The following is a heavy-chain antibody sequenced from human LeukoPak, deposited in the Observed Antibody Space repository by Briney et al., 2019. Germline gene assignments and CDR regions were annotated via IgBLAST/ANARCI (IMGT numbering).Heavy chain of an antibody. CDR3: AREDSSGWKQLPVGWFDP. V-gene: IGHV4-39*02. J-gene: IGHJ5*02. Sequence: SETLSLTCTVSGGSISSSTYYWGWIRQPPGKGLECIGSIFYSGSTYYKPSLKSRATISVDTSKNQFFLQLSSVTAADTAVYYCAREDSSGWKQLPVGWFDPWGQGTLVTVSS. D-gene: IGHD3-22*01. CDR2: IFYSGST. CDR1: GGSISSSTYY.